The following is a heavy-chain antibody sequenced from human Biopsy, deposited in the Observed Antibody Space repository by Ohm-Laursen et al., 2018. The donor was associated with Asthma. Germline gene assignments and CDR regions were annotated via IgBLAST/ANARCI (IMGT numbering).Heavy chain of an antibody. CDR3: ARKAGSCISRTCYSLDF. J-gene: IGHJ4*02. CDR2: INSVFGTT. D-gene: IGHD2-2*01. V-gene: IGHV1-69*13. CDR1: GGTFNTYV. Sequence: SVKVSCNSLGGTFNTYVIGWVRQASGQGLEWMGGINSVFGTTTYPQKFQDRVTITADDSTSTVYMELSSLRSEDTAVYYCARKAGSCISRTCYSLDFWGQGTLVTVSS.